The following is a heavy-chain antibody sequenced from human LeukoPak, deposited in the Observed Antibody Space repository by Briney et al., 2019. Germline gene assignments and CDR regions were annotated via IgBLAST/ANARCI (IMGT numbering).Heavy chain of an antibody. CDR2: IYPGDSDT. CDR1: GYSFTSYW. J-gene: IGHJ4*02. V-gene: IGHV5-51*01. D-gene: IGHD5-12*01. Sequence: AGESLKISCRGSGYSFTSYWIGWVRQMPGKGLEWMGIIYPGDSDTRYSPSFQGQVTISADKSISTAYLQWSSLKASDTAMYYCARRRGRDGYKANFDYWGQGTLVTVSS. CDR3: ARRRGRDGYKANFDY.